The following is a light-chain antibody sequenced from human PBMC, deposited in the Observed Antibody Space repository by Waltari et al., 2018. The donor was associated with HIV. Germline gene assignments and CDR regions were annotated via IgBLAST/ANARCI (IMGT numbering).Light chain of an antibody. CDR2: RAS. CDR3: QQYHNWPPYT. Sequence: EIVMTQSPATLSVSAGESVTLSCRASQSVSINVAWYQQSPGQGPRLLIYRASTRATNVPARFSGGGSGTEFTLSISSLQSEDFAVYYCQQYHNWPPYTFGQGTKLELK. J-gene: IGKJ2*01. CDR1: QSVSIN. V-gene: IGKV3-15*01.